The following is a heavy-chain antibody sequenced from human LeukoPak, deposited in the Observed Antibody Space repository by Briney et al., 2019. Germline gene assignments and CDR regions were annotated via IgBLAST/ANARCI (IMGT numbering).Heavy chain of an antibody. D-gene: IGHD3-16*01. Sequence: PGGSLRLSCAASGFTFSSYGMSWVRQAPGKGLEWVSAISGSGGSTHYADSVKGRFTISRDNSKNTVSLQMSSLRAEDTAIYYCARHGANYYYYYMDVWGKGTTVTVSS. CDR1: GFTFSSYG. CDR3: ARHGANYYYYYMDV. CDR2: ISGSGGST. J-gene: IGHJ6*03. V-gene: IGHV3-23*01.